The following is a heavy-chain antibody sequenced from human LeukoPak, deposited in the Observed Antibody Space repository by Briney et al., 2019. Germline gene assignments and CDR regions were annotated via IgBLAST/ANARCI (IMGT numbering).Heavy chain of an antibody. CDR1: GFTFSSYG. Sequence: PGGSLRLSCAAPGFTFSSYGMHWVRQAPGKGLEWVAFIRYDGSNKYYADSVKGRFTISRDNSKNTLYLQMNSLRAEDTAVYYCAKVQSARYLGMDVWGQGTTVTVSS. D-gene: IGHD2-2*01. V-gene: IGHV3-30*02. J-gene: IGHJ6*02. CDR3: AKVQSARYLGMDV. CDR2: IRYDGSNK.